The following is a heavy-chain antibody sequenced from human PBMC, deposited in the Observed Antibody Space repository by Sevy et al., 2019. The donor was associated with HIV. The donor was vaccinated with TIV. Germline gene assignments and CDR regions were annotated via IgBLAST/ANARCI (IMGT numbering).Heavy chain of an antibody. CDR2: INTNTGNP. J-gene: IGHJ6*02. Sequence: ASAKVSCKASGYTFTSYAINWVRQAPGHGLEWMGWINTNTGNPTYAQGFTGRFVFSLDTSVSTTYLQISSLKAEDTAVYYCARARSCSITSCYYHGLDVWGQGTTVTVSS. CDR3: ARARSCSITSCYYHGLDV. D-gene: IGHD2-2*01. V-gene: IGHV7-4-1*02. CDR1: GYTFTSYA.